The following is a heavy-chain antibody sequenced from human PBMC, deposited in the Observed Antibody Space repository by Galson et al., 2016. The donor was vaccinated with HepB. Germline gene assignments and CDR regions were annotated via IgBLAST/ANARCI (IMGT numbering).Heavy chain of an antibody. V-gene: IGHV1-69*06. Sequence: SVKVSCKASGGTFSSYAFSWVRQAPGQGLEWMGGIIPIFRTTDYAQKFRGRVTITADTSTSTAYMELRGLISDDTAMYYCARGPSVPLSGDYWGQGTLVTVSS. CDR1: GGTFSSYA. CDR3: ARGPSVPLSGDY. CDR2: IIPIFRTT. D-gene: IGHD2-2*01. J-gene: IGHJ4*02.